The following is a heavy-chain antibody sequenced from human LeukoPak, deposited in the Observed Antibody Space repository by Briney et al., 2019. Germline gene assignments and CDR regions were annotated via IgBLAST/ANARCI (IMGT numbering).Heavy chain of an antibody. V-gene: IGHV3-9*01. CDR3: ARENSGPHDY. J-gene: IGHJ4*02. D-gene: IGHD3-10*01. Sequence: GGSLRLSCAASGFTFDDYAMHWVRQAPGKGLEWVSGISWNSGSIGYADSVKGRFTISRDNAKNSLYLQMNSLRAEDTAVYYCARENSGPHDYWGQGTLVTVSS. CDR2: ISWNSGSI. CDR1: GFTFDDYA.